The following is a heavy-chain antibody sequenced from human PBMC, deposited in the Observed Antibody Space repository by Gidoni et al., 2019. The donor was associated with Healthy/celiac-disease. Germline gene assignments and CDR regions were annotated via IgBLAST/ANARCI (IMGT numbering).Heavy chain of an antibody. CDR1: GFTFSSYG. D-gene: IGHD3-22*01. J-gene: IGHJ4*02. V-gene: IGHV3-33*01. Sequence: QVQLVESGGGVVQPGRSLRLSCAASGFTFSSYGMHWVRQATGKGREWVAVIWYDGSNKYYADSVKGRFTISRDNSKNTLYLQMNSLRAEDTAVYYCARLLHTGRYYYDSSGSKPRDYFDYWGQGTLVTVSS. CDR2: IWYDGSNK. CDR3: ARLLHTGRYYYDSSGSKPRDYFDY.